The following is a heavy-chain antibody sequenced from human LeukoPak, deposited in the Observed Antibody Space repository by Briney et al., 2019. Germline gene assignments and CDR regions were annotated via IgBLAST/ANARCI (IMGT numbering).Heavy chain of an antibody. CDR1: GGSISSYD. Sequence: PSETLSLTCTVSGGSISSYDWSWFRQPAGKRLEWIGRIYTRGSTNYNPSLKSRVIMSVDTSKNQFSLKLSSVTAADTAVYYCARRGLWFGELAWFDPWGQGTLVTVSS. J-gene: IGHJ5*02. CDR3: ARRGLWFGELAWFDP. D-gene: IGHD3-10*01. V-gene: IGHV4-4*07. CDR2: IYTRGST.